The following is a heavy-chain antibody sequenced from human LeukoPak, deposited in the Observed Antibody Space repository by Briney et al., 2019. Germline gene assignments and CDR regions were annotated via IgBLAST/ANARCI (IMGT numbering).Heavy chain of an antibody. CDR2: IYYSGST. Sequence: PSETLSLTCTVSGGSISSSSYYWGWIRQPPGKGLEWIGSIYYSGSTYYNPSLKSRVTISVDTSKNQFSLKLSSVTAADTAVYYCARRVAVVDYWGQGTLVIVSS. V-gene: IGHV4-39*01. D-gene: IGHD6-19*01. CDR1: GGSISSSSYY. CDR3: ARRVAVVDY. J-gene: IGHJ4*02.